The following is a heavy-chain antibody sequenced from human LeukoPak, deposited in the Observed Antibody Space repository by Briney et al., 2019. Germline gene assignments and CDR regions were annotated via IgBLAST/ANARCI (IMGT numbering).Heavy chain of an antibody. CDR2: IYYSGST. CDR3: ARLNNYGDYGS. J-gene: IGHJ5*02. CDR1: GGSIISYY. Sequence: SETLSLTCTVSGGSIISYYWSWIRQPPGNGLDWIGYIYYSGSTNYNPSLKSRVTISVDTSKNQFSLKLSSVTAADTAVYYCARLNNYGDYGSWGQGTLVTVSS. D-gene: IGHD4-17*01. V-gene: IGHV4-59*08.